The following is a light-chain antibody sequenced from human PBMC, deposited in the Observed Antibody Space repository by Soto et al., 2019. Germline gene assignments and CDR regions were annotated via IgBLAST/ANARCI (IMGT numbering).Light chain of an antibody. Sequence: QLVLTQPPSVSGAPGQRVTISCTGSSSNIGAGYDVHWYQQLPGTAPKLLIYGNSNRPSGVPDRFSGSKSGTSASLAITGLHAEDEADYYCQSYDSSLSGYVFGTGPKVTVL. CDR2: GNS. CDR3: QSYDSSLSGYV. V-gene: IGLV1-40*01. CDR1: SSNIGAGYD. J-gene: IGLJ1*01.